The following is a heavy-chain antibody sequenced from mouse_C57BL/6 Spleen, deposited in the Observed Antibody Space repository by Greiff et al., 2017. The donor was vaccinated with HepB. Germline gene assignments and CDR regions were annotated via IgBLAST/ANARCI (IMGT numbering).Heavy chain of an antibody. CDR3: ARRDYGSIDY. D-gene: IGHD1-1*01. CDR1: GYAFSSSW. V-gene: IGHV1-82*01. Sequence: QVQLQQSGPELVKPGASVKISCKASGYAFSSSWMNWVKQRPGKGLEWIGRIYPGDGDTNYNGKFKGKATLTADKSSSTAYMQLSSLTSEDSAVYFCARRDYGSIDYWGQGTTLTVSS. CDR2: IYPGDGDT. J-gene: IGHJ2*01.